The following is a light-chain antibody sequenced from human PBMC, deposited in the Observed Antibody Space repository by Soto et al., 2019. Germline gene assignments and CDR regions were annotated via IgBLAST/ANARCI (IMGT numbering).Light chain of an antibody. CDR2: EVS. Sequence: QSALTQPASVSGAPGQSITISCAGTSSDVGGYQYVSWYQQYPGKAPKLVMYEVSTRPSGVSIRFSGSKSGDTASQTISGLQAEDEDDYYCCSSTRRGTLVFVGGTQLTAL. CDR3: CSSTRRGTLV. CDR1: SSDVGGYQY. V-gene: IGLV2-14*01. J-gene: IGLJ2*01.